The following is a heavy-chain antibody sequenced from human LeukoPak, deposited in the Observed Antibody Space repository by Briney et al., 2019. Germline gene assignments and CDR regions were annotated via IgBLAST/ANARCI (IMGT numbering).Heavy chain of an antibody. CDR2: MNPNSGNT. CDR3: ARGKGYGGNSGDY. CDR1: GYTFTSYD. J-gene: IGHJ4*02. Sequence: VASVKVSCKASGYTFTSYDINWVRQATGQGLEWTGWMNPNSGNTGYAQTFQGRVTMTRNTSISTAYMELSSLRSEETAVYYCARGKGYGGNSGDYWGQGTLVTVSS. D-gene: IGHD4-23*01. V-gene: IGHV1-8*01.